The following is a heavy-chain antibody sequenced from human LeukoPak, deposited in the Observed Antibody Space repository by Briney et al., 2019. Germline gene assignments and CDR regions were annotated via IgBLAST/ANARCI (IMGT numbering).Heavy chain of an antibody. J-gene: IGHJ6*02. V-gene: IGHV4-61*02. CDR2: IYTSGST. Sequence: SQTLSLTCTVSGGSIGSGSYYWNWIRQPAGKGLEWIGRIYTSGSTNYSPSLNSRVTISIDTSKNQFSLELSSVTAADTAVYCCASPNIYCSGGTCYSVGDYYGMDVWGQGTTVTVSS. D-gene: IGHD2-15*01. CDR1: GGSIGSGSYY. CDR3: ASPNIYCSGGTCYSVGDYYGMDV.